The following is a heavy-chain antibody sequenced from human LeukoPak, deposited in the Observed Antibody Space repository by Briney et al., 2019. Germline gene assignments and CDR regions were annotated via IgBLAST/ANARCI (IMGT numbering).Heavy chain of an antibody. J-gene: IGHJ3*02. CDR3: ARQTLGAFDI. V-gene: IGHV3-23*01. Sequence: GGSLRLSCAASGFTFSSYAMSWVRQAPGEGLEWVSAISGSGGSTYYADSVKGRFTISRDSSKNTLFLQMNSLRAEDTAVYYCARQTLGAFDIWGQGTLVTVSS. CDR2: ISGSGGST. CDR1: GFTFSSYA.